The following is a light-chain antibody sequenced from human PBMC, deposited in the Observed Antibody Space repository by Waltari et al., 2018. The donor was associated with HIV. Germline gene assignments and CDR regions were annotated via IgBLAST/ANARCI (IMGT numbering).Light chain of an antibody. V-gene: IGKV3-20*01. Sequence: ESVLTQSPGTLSLSPGERATLSCRASQSVSSSYLAWYQQQPGQAPRLLIYGSSTSATGIPDRFSGNGSETDFTHTISRLETEDFAVYDCQQYGSSSWTFGQGNKVEI. CDR2: GSS. CDR1: QSVSSSY. J-gene: IGKJ1*01. CDR3: QQYGSSSWT.